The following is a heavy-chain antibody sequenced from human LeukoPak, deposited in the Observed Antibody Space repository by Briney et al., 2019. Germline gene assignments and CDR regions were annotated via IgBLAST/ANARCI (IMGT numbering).Heavy chain of an antibody. J-gene: IGHJ3*02. CDR2: IYYSGST. Sequence: PSETLSLTCTVSGGSISSYYWSWIRQPPGKGLEWIGYIYYSGSTNYNPSLKSRVTISVDTSKNQFSLKLSSVTAADTAVYYCARGTTYYYGSGNAFDIWGQGTMVTVSS. CDR3: ARGTTYYYGSGNAFDI. CDR1: GGSISSYY. V-gene: IGHV4-59*01. D-gene: IGHD3-10*01.